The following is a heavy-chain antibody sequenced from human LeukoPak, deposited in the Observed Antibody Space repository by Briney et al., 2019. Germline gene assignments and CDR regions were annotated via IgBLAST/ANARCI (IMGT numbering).Heavy chain of an antibody. CDR2: ISGSGGST. Sequence: PWGSLTLSCAASVFTYSSYAMSWVRQAPGKGLEWVSAISGSGGSTYYADSVKGRFTISRDNSKNTLYLQMNSLRAEDTAVYYCAKDDYYDSSGYRGYFDYWGQRTLVSASS. CDR1: VFTYSSYA. CDR3: AKDDYYDSSGYRGYFDY. J-gene: IGHJ4*02. V-gene: IGHV3-23*01. D-gene: IGHD3-22*01.